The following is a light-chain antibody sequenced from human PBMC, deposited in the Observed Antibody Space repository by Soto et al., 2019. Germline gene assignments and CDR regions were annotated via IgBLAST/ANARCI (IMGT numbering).Light chain of an antibody. Sequence: QSVLTQPPSASGSPGQSVAISCTGTSSDVGGYNYVSWYQQHPGKAPKLMIYEVNKRPSGVPDRFSGSKSGNTASLTVSGLKAEDEADYYCSSYAGSSNVFATGT. V-gene: IGLV2-8*01. CDR3: SSYAGSSNV. J-gene: IGLJ1*01. CDR1: SSDVGGYNY. CDR2: EVN.